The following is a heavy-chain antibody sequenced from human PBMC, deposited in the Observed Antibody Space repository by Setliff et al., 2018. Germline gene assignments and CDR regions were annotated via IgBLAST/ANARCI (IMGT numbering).Heavy chain of an antibody. Sequence: GSLRLSCAASGFAFSHYAMSWVRQAPGKGLERVSAISDTGINTYYADSVKGRFTVSRDNSKSTLYLQMNSLRAEDTAVYYCAKRGPYCSGGTCHYYFDYWGQGTLVTVSS. J-gene: IGHJ4*02. CDR2: ISDTGINT. V-gene: IGHV3-23*01. CDR3: AKRGPYCSGGTCHYYFDY. D-gene: IGHD2-15*01. CDR1: GFAFSHYA.